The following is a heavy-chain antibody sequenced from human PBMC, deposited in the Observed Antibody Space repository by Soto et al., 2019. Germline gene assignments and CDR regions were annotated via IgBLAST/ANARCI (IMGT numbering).Heavy chain of an antibody. CDR2: VDPEDGET. CDR1: GYTFTDYY. D-gene: IGHD2-2*03. CDR3: ATVDGRGVYYGNDV. J-gene: IGHJ6*02. V-gene: IGHV1-69-2*01. Sequence: ASVKVSCKVSGYTFTDYYMHWVQQAPGKGLEWMGLVDPEDGETIYAEKIQGRVTITADTSTDTAYMELSSRSSEDTAVYYCATVDGRGVYYGNDVWGDVPSVPASS.